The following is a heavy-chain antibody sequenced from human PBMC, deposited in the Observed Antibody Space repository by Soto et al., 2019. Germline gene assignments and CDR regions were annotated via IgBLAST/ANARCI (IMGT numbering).Heavy chain of an antibody. Sequence: TLSLTCTVSGGSISSGDYYWSWIRQPPGKGLEWIGYIYYSGSTYYNPSLKSRVTISVDTSKNQFSLKLSSVTAADTAVYYCARDHYVYDILTGYGYYYGMDVCDQGTTVTVS. CDR3: ARDHYVYDILTGYGYYYGMDV. CDR1: GGSISSGDYY. D-gene: IGHD3-9*01. V-gene: IGHV4-30-4*01. J-gene: IGHJ6*02. CDR2: IYYSGST.